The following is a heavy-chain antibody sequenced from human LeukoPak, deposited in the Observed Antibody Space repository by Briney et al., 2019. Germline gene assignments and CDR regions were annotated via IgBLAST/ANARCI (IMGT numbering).Heavy chain of an antibody. Sequence: SETLSLTCAVYGASFSGYYWSWIRQPPGKGLEWIGEINHSGSTNYNPSLKSRVTISVDTSKNQFSLKLSSVTAADTAVYYCARGLLYYYGSGSRNNWFDPWGQGTLVTVSS. V-gene: IGHV4-34*01. CDR3: ARGLLYYYGSGSRNNWFDP. CDR2: INHSGST. J-gene: IGHJ5*02. D-gene: IGHD3-10*01. CDR1: GASFSGYY.